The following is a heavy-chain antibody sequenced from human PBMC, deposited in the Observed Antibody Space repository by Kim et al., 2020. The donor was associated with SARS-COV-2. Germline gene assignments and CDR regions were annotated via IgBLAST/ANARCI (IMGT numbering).Heavy chain of an antibody. D-gene: IGHD3-10*01. CDR3: ARSLSGYYYGMDV. V-gene: IGHV3-33*01. CDR2: IWYDGSNK. J-gene: IGHJ6*02. Sequence: GGSLRLSCAASGFTFSSYGMHWVRQAPGKWLEWVAVIWYDGSNKYYADSVKGRFTISRDNSKNTLYLQMNSLRAEDTAVYYCARSLSGYYYGMDVWGQGTTVTVSS. CDR1: GFTFSSYG.